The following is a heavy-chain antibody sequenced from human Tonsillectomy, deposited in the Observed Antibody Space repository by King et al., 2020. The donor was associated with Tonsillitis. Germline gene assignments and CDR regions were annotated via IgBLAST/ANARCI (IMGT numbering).Heavy chain of an antibody. CDR3: ARDRMLYAPQNYYSYYYMDV. J-gene: IGHJ6*03. Sequence: QLVQSGAEVKKSGSSVKVSCKTSGGSFSNYGVAWVRQAPGQGLEWMGGIIPIFGKANYAQKFQGRVTISADESTSTAYMELRSLRSEDTAVYYCARDRMLYAPQNYYSYYYMDVWGKGTTVTVSS. CDR1: GGSFSNYG. CDR2: IIPIFGKA. V-gene: IGHV1-69*12. D-gene: IGHD2-8*01.